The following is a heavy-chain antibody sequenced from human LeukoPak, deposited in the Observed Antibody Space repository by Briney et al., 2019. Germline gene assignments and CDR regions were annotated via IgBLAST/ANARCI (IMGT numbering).Heavy chain of an antibody. CDR1: GFTFSSYA. Sequence: GRSLRLSCAASGFTFSSYAMHWVRQAPGKGLEWVAVISYDGSNKYYADSVKGRFTISRDNPKNTLYLQMNSLRAEDTAVYYCARDTYCSGGSCFPYYYYYYGMDVWGQGTTVTVSS. J-gene: IGHJ6*02. D-gene: IGHD2-15*01. CDR3: ARDTYCSGGSCFPYYYYYYGMDV. CDR2: ISYDGSNK. V-gene: IGHV3-30-3*01.